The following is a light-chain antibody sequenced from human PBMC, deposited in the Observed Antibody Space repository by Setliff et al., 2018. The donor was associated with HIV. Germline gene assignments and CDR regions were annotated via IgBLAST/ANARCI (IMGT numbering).Light chain of an antibody. J-gene: IGLJ1*01. CDR3: SSYAITNTLP. CDR2: EVR. Sequence: QSVLTQPAYVSGSPGQSITISCTGTSSDVGGYSHVSWYQQHPGKAPKLIIYEVRNRPSGVSNRFSGSKSGNTASLTISGLQAEYEADYYCSSYAITNTLPFGTGTKVTVL. V-gene: IGLV2-14*01. CDR1: SSDVGGYSH.